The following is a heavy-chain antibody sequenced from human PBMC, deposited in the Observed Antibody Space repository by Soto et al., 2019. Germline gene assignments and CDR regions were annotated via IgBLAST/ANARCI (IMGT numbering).Heavy chain of an antibody. Sequence: SETLSLTCTVSGGSISSYYWSWIRQPPGKGLEWIGYIYYSGSTNYNPSLKSRVTISVDTSKNQFSLKLSSVTAADTAVYYCARGRDYGDERWPYYYMDVWGKGTTVTVSS. V-gene: IGHV4-59*01. D-gene: IGHD4-17*01. CDR3: ARGRDYGDERWPYYYMDV. J-gene: IGHJ6*03. CDR2: IYYSGST. CDR1: GGSISSYY.